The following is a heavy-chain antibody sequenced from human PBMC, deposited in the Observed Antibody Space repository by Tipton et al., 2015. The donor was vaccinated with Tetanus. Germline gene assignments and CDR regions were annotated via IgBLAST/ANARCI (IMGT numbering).Heavy chain of an antibody. D-gene: IGHD5-18*01. CDR2: INEDGSVQ. Sequence: SGFTFSSYWMSWARQAPGKGLEWVANINEDGSVQNYVDSLKGRVTISRDNAKNLLYLQMNSLRGEDTAVYYCARDRAMDDSWGQGTLVTVSS. J-gene: IGHJ4*02. CDR3: ARDRAMDDS. CDR1: GFTFSSYW. V-gene: IGHV3-7*01.